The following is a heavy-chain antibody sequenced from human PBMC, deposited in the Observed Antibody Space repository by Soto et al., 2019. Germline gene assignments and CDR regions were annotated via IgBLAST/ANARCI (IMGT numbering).Heavy chain of an antibody. V-gene: IGHV1-18*04. CDR3: ASANIVATIHAVVGDYYGMDV. D-gene: IGHD5-12*01. CDR2: ISAYNGNT. J-gene: IGHJ6*02. CDR1: GYTFTSYG. Sequence: QVQLGQSGAEVKKPGASVKVSCKASGYTFTSYGISWVRQAPGQGLEWMGWISAYNGNTNYAQKLQGRVTMTTDTSTSTAYMELRSLRSDDTAVYYCASANIVATIHAVVGDYYGMDVWGQGTTVTVSS.